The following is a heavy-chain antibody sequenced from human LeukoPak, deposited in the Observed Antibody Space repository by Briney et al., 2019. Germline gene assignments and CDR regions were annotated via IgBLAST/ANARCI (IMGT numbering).Heavy chain of an antibody. CDR2: ISGGGGST. D-gene: IGHD1-26*01. Sequence: GGSLRLSCEASGFTFSAYAMTWVRQAPGKGLEWVSAISGGGGSTYYADPVKGRCTISKDNSKNTLYVQMNSLRAEDTAVYYCARAYSGSLTTFDIWGQGTMVTVSS. CDR1: GFTFSAYA. J-gene: IGHJ3*02. CDR3: ARAYSGSLTTFDI. V-gene: IGHV3-23*01.